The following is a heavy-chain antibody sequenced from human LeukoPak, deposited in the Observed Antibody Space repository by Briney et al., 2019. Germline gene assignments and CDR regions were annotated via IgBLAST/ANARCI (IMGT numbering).Heavy chain of an antibody. D-gene: IGHD3-10*02. CDR1: GFTFGNDA. CDR3: AKVEYYYVSTHGFDI. J-gene: IGHJ3*02. Sequence: GGSLRLSCAASGFTFGNDAVSWVRQAPGKGLQWVSDIRGSGATTYYADSVKGRFTISRDNSKNTLYLQMNSLRAEDTAVYYCAKVEYYYVSTHGFDIWGQGTMVTVSS. V-gene: IGHV3-23*01. CDR2: IRGSGATT.